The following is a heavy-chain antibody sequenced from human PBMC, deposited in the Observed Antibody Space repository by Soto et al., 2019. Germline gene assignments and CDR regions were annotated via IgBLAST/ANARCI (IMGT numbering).Heavy chain of an antibody. Sequence: QVQLVQSGAEVKKPGASVKVSCKTSGYPFAAYYIHWIRQAPGQGLEWMGWINPTSGGTVYAQNFQDRVTMTRDTSISTAYMELRRLNSDDTAVYYCARDPDYGDYWGYFFDSWGQGTPVTVSS. CDR3: ARDPDYGDYWGYFFDS. CDR1: GYPFAAYY. J-gene: IGHJ4*02. V-gene: IGHV1-2*02. D-gene: IGHD4-17*01. CDR2: INPTSGGT.